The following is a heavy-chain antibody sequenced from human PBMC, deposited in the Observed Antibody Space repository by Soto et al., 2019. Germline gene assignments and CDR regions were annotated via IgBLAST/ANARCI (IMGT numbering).Heavy chain of an antibody. V-gene: IGHV4-59*01. CDR1: GGSISSYY. J-gene: IGHJ2*01. Sequence: QVQLQESGPGLVKPSETLSLTCTVSGGSISSYYWSWIRQPPGKGLEWIGYIYYSGSTNYNPSLKSRVTISVDTSKNQFSLKLSSVTAADTAVYYCARGEQWLFEYFDLWGRGTLVTVSS. D-gene: IGHD6-19*01. CDR3: ARGEQWLFEYFDL. CDR2: IYYSGST.